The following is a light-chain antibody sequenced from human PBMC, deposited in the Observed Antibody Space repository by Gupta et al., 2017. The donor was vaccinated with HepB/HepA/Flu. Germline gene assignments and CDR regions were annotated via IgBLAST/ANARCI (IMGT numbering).Light chain of an antibody. V-gene: IGKV1-5*03. CDR2: KAS. J-gene: IGKJ1*01. Sequence: DIQMTQSPSTLSASVGDRVTITCRASQSISNWLAWYQQKPGKAPKLLIYKASSLESGVPSRFSGSGSGTEFTLTISSLQPDDFATYYCQRYNSWWTFGQGTKVEIK. CDR3: QRYNSWWT. CDR1: QSISNW.